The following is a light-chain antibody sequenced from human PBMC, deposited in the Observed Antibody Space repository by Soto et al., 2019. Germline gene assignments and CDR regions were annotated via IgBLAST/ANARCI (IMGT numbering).Light chain of an antibody. CDR1: GSDVGGYDY. Sequence: QSVLTQPASVTGTPGQSITISCTGAGSDVGGYDYVSWYQHHPGKAAKVMIYEVNNRPSGVSNRFSGSKSGNTASLTISGFLAEEEADYYCSSYTSSTTYVFGTGTKLTVL. J-gene: IGLJ1*01. V-gene: IGLV2-14*01. CDR2: EVN. CDR3: SSYTSSTTYV.